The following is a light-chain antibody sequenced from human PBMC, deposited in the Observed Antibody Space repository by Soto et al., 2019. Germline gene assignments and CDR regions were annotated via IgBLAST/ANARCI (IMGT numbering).Light chain of an antibody. V-gene: IGLV2-8*01. CDR3: SSFAGNNNRGV. Sequence: QSALTQPPSASASPGQSVTISCTGTSSDVGGYNYVSWYQQRPGKAPKLMIYAVSQRPSGVPDRFSGSKSGNTATLTVSGLQAEDEADYYCSSFAGNNNRGVFGSGTKVTVL. J-gene: IGLJ1*01. CDR1: SSDVGGYNY. CDR2: AVS.